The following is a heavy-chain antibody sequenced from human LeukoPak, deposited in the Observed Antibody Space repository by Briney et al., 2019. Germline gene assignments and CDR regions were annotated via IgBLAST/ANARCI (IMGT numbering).Heavy chain of an antibody. V-gene: IGHV4-59*08. CDR3: ARHLDYWNYMFDY. J-gene: IGHJ4*02. CDR2: IYVSGRT. Sequence: SETLSLTCTVSGGSISNYYWSWIRQPPGKRLEWVGHIYVSGRTNYNPSLKSRVTISLDTSKDQFSLKLKSVTAADTAVYFCARHLDYWNYMFDYWGQGAVVTVSS. D-gene: IGHD1-7*01. CDR1: GGSISNYY.